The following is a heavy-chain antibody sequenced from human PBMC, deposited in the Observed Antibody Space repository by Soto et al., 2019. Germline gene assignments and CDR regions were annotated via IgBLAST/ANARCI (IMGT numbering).Heavy chain of an antibody. CDR3: ARDRRVRGVFNWFDP. J-gene: IGHJ5*02. D-gene: IGHD3-10*01. CDR2: IYYSGST. Sequence: SETLSLTCTVSGGSISSGGYYWSWIRQHPGKGLEWIGYIYYSGSTYYNPSLKSRVTISVDTSKNQFSLKLSSVTAADTAVYYCARDRRVRGVFNWFDPWGQGTLVTVSS. CDR1: GGSISSGGYY. V-gene: IGHV4-31*03.